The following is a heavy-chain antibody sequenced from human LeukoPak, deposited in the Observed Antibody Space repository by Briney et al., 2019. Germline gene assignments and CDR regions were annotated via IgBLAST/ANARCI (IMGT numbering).Heavy chain of an antibody. CDR2: ISSSSSTI. CDR1: GFTFSSYS. CDR3: LSLYYDSSGYHDY. D-gene: IGHD3-22*01. Sequence: PGGSLRLSCAASGFTFSSYSKNWVRQAPGKGLEWVSYISSSSSTIYYADSVKGRFTISRDNAKNSLYLQMNSLGAEDTAVYYCLSLYYDSSGYHDYWGQGTLVTVSS. J-gene: IGHJ4*02. V-gene: IGHV3-48*01.